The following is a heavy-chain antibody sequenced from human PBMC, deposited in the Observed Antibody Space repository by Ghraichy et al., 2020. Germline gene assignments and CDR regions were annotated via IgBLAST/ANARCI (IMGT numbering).Heavy chain of an antibody. CDR2: FTGSGGTT. V-gene: IGHV3-23*01. CDR1: GFTFRNFA. J-gene: IGHJ3*02. Sequence: ESLNISCAASGFTFRNFAMSWVRQAPGKGLEWVSAFTGSGGTTYYADSVKGRFTISRDDSRSSLYLQMNSLRAEDTAVYYCAKSRMIADAFDIWGQGAMVTVSS. D-gene: IGHD3-22*01. CDR3: AKSRMIADAFDI.